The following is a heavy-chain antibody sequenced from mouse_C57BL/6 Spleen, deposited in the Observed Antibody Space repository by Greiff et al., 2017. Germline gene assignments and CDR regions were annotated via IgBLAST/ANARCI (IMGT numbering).Heavy chain of an antibody. CDR1: GFTFSSYA. V-gene: IGHV5-9-1*02. CDR3: TRDGRKGYAMDY. D-gene: IGHD2-3*01. J-gene: IGHJ4*01. CDR2: ISSGGDYI. Sequence: DVMLVESGEGLVKPGGSLKLSCAASGFTFSSYAMSWVRQTPEKRLEWVAYISSGGDYIYYADTVKGRFTISRDNARNTLYLQMSSLKSEDTAMYYCTRDGRKGYAMDYWGQGTSVTVSS.